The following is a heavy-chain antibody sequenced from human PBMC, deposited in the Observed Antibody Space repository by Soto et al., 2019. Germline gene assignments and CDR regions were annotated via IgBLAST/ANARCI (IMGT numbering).Heavy chain of an antibody. CDR3: ARDSTYCSGGSCYREYYFDY. J-gene: IGHJ4*02. V-gene: IGHV3-21*01. CDR1: GFTFSSYS. D-gene: IGHD2-15*01. CDR2: ISSSSYI. Sequence: PGGSLRLSCAASGFTFSSYSMNWVRQAPGKGLEWVSSISSSSYIYYADSVKGRFTISRDNAKNSLYLQMNSLRAEDTAVYYCARDSTYCSGGSCYREYYFDYWGQGTLVTVSS.